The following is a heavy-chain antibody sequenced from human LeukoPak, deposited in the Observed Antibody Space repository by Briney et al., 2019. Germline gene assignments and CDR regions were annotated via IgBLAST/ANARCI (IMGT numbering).Heavy chain of an antibody. J-gene: IGHJ6*03. CDR1: GFTFRSYD. CDR2: IGTAGEI. V-gene: IGHV3-13*01. CDR3: ARAPSLVYCSSTSCPHYMDV. Sequence: GGSLRLSCAASGFTFRSYDMHWVRQATGKGLEWASGIGTAGEIYYPGSVKGRFTISRENAKNSLYLQMNSLRAEDTAVYYCARAPSLVYCSSTSCPHYMDVWGKGTTVTISS. D-gene: IGHD2-2*01.